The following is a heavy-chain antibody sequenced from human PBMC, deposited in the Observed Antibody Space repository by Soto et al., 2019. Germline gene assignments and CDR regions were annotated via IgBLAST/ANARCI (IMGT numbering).Heavy chain of an antibody. D-gene: IGHD3-10*01. V-gene: IGHV3-11*01. CDR2: ITSRGSTI. J-gene: IGHJ4*02. Sequence: GGSLRLSCAASGFTFSDYNMNWIRQAPGKGLEWISYITSRGSTIYYADSVKGRFTISRDNAKNSLYLQMNSLRAEDTAVYYCASPRGSGSYSPGVFDNWGQGTLVTVSS. CDR1: GFTFSDYN. CDR3: ASPRGSGSYSPGVFDN.